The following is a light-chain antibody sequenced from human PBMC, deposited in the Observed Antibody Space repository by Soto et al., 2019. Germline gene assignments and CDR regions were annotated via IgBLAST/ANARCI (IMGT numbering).Light chain of an antibody. Sequence: EIVLTQSPTTLSLSPGERATLSCRASQSVSSYFAWYQQKPGQAPRLLIYDAYTRAAGIPARFSGSGSGTDFTLTISSLETEDFAVYYCQQRSDWRLTFGGGTKVEIK. CDR3: QQRSDWRLT. CDR2: DAY. J-gene: IGKJ4*01. CDR1: QSVSSY. V-gene: IGKV3-11*01.